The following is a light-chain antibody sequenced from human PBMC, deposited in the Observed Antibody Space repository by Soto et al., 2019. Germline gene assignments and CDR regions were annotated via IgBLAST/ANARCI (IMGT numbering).Light chain of an antibody. J-gene: IGKJ1*01. Sequence: DIPMTQSPSTLSASVGDRVTITCRASQSISSWVAWYQQKPGKAPKLLIYKASSLESGVPSTISGSGSGTECTLTISSLQPDDFATYYCQQYNSYPWTFGQGTKVEIK. CDR1: QSISSW. CDR2: KAS. CDR3: QQYNSYPWT. V-gene: IGKV1-5*03.